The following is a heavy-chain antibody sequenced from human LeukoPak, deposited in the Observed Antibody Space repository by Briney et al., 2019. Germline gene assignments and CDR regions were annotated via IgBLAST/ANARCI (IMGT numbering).Heavy chain of an antibody. CDR3: ARGFHYDFWSGSYYFDY. V-gene: IGHV3-72*01. CDR2: ITNKPKSYNT. D-gene: IGHD3-3*01. Sequence: PGGSLRLSCAASGFTFSDHYMDWLRQAPGKGLEWVGRITNKPKSYNTEYAASVKGRFTISRDDSKNSLYLQMNSLKTEDTAVYYCARGFHYDFWSGSYYFDYWGQGTLVTVSS. CDR1: GFTFSDHY. J-gene: IGHJ4*02.